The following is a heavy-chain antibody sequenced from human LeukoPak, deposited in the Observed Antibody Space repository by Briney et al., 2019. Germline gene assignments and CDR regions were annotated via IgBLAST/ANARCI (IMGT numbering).Heavy chain of an antibody. V-gene: IGHV1-8*03. CDR2: MNPNSGNT. CDR3: ARGNQQLGNDAFDI. CDR1: GYTFTSYD. Sequence: GASVKVSCKASGYTFTSYDINWVRQATGQGLEWMGWMNPNSGNTGYAQKFQGRVTITRNTSISTAYMELSSLRSEDTAVYYCARGNQQLGNDAFDIWGQGTMVTVSS. D-gene: IGHD6-13*01. J-gene: IGHJ3*02.